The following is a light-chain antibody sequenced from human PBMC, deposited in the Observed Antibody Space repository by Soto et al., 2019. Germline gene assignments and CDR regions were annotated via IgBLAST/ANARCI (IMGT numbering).Light chain of an antibody. CDR1: SSDVGGYNY. CDR3: SSYADSIVL. CDR2: EVS. J-gene: IGLJ2*01. Sequence: QSALTQPPSASGSPGQSVTISCTGTSSDVGGYNYVSWYQQHPVKAPKLMISEVSKRPSGVPDRFSGSKSGNTASLTVSGLQAEDEADYYCSSYADSIVLFGGGTQLTVL. V-gene: IGLV2-8*01.